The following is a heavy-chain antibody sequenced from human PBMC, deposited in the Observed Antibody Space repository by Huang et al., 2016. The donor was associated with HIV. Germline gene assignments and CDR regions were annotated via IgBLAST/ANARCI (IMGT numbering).Heavy chain of an antibody. CDR2: IIPIFGTP. J-gene: IGHJ5*02. CDR3: ARWEAAADNNWFDP. Sequence: QVQLVQSGAEVKKPGSSVKVSCRASGGTFSSCGISWVRQAPGQGLEWMGGIIPIFGTPNYAQKVQGGVTITADESTSTAYMELSSLRSEDTAVYYCARWEAAADNNWFDPWGQGTLVTVSS. V-gene: IGHV1-69*01. D-gene: IGHD6-13*01. CDR1: GGTFSSCG.